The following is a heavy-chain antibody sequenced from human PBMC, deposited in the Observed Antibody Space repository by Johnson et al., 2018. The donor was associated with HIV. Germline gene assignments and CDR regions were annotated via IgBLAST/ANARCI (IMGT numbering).Heavy chain of an antibody. CDR3: SAARRVKGI. J-gene: IGHJ3*02. D-gene: IGHD4-23*01. CDR1: GFTFSNAW. Sequence: VQLVESGGGLVKPGGFLRLSCAASGFTFSNAWMSWVRQAPGKGLEWVGRIKSKTDGGRTDYAAPVKGRFTISRDDSKNTMYLQMNSLKTEDTAVYYCSAARRVKGILGQGTIVTVSS. V-gene: IGHV3-15*01. CDR2: IKSKTDGGRT.